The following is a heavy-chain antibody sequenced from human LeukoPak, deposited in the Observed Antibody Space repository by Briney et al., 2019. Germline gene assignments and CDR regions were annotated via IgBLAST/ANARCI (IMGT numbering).Heavy chain of an antibody. D-gene: IGHD6-13*01. CDR3: AKFSNRGYSSSWSGTGFDY. Sequence: PGRSLRLSCAASGFTFSSYAMHWVRQAPGKGLEWVAVISYDGSKKYYADSVKGRFTISRDNSKNTLYLQMNSLRAEDTAVYYCAKFSNRGYSSSWSGTGFDYWGQGTLVTVSS. J-gene: IGHJ4*02. V-gene: IGHV3-30-3*02. CDR2: ISYDGSKK. CDR1: GFTFSSYA.